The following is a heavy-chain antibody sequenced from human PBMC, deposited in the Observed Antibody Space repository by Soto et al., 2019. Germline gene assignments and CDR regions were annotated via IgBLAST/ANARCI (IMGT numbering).Heavy chain of an antibody. J-gene: IGHJ4*02. CDR3: AKDQGPLIGSGYYLFDY. CDR2: ISGSGGST. D-gene: IGHD3-22*01. Sequence: GGSLRLSCAASGFTFSSYAMSWVRQAPGKGLEWVSAISGSGGSTYYADSVKGRFTISRDNSKNTLYLQMNSLRAEDTAVYYCAKDQGPLIGSGYYLFDYWGQGTLVTVSS. CDR1: GFTFSSYA. V-gene: IGHV3-23*01.